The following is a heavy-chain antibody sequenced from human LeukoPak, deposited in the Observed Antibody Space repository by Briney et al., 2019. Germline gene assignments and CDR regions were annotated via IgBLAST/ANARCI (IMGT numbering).Heavy chain of an antibody. CDR3: ARDLTASWSFDY. D-gene: IGHD6-13*01. CDR2: ISLDGSNK. V-gene: IGHV3-30*09. J-gene: IGHJ4*02. CDR1: GFTFSSHY. Sequence: PGRSLRLACAASGFTFSSHYMHWVRQAPGKGLEWVAVISLDGSNKYYAGSVRGRFAISRDNSENTLYLQMNSLRTEDTAVYYCARDLTASWSFDYCGQGTLVTVSS.